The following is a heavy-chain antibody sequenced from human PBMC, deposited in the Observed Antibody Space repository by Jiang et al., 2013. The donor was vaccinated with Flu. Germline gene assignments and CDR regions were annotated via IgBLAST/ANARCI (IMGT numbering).Heavy chain of an antibody. CDR2: FIPMLGIA. CDR1: GGTFNTPT. J-gene: IGHJ4*02. D-gene: IGHD6-19*01. Sequence: GAEVKKPGSSVKVSCKASGGTFNTPTISWVRQAPGQGLEWLGRFIPMLGIANYAQNFQGRVTITADKSTSTAYMELSSLRSEDTAVYYCAREAVAGTNPDYWGQGTLVTVSS. V-gene: IGHV1-69*04. CDR3: AREAVAGTNPDY.